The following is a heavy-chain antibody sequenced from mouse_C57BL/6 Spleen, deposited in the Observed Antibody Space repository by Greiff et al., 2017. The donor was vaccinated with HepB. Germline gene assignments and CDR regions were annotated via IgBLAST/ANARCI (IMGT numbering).Heavy chain of an antibody. CDR2: ISYDGSN. J-gene: IGHJ1*03. CDR1: GYSITSGYY. Sequence: EVKLMESGPGLVKPSQSLSLTCSVTGYSITSGYYWNWIRQFPGNKLEWMGYISYDGSNNYNPSLKNRISITRDTSKNQFFLKLNSVTTEDTATYYCASGGHYYGSSYWYCDVWGTGTTVTVSS. CDR3: ASGGHYYGSSYWYCDV. D-gene: IGHD1-1*01. V-gene: IGHV3-6*01.